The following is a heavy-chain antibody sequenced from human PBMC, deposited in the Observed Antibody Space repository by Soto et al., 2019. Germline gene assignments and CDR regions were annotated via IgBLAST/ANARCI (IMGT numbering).Heavy chain of an antibody. D-gene: IGHD3-3*01. Sequence: GWSLRLSCAASGFTFSSYAMHLVRQAPGKGLEWVAFISYDGSNKYYADSVKGRFTISRDNSKNTLYLQMNSLRAEDTAVYYCARDHMIFGVVRYGSLEYWGEGTLVTVSS. CDR3: ARDHMIFGVVRYGSLEY. CDR2: ISYDGSNK. J-gene: IGHJ4*02. CDR1: GFTFSSYA. V-gene: IGHV3-30-3*01.